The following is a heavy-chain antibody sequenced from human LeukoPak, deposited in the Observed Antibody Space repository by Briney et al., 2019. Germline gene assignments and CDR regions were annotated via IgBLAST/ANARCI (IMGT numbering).Heavy chain of an antibody. CDR3: ARDPAVAGPGDY. Sequence: GRSLTLSCAASGFTFSSYAMHWVRQAPGKGLEWVAVISYDGSNKYYADSGKGRFTITRDNSKNTLYLQMHSLRAEDTPVYYCARDPAVAGPGDYWGQGTLVTVSS. J-gene: IGHJ4*02. V-gene: IGHV3-30*04. CDR2: ISYDGSNK. D-gene: IGHD6-19*01. CDR1: GFTFSSYA.